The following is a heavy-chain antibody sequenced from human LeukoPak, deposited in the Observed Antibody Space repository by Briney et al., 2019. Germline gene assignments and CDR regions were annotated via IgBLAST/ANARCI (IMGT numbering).Heavy chain of an antibody. J-gene: IGHJ2*01. CDR2: INPNSGGT. CDR3: ASNIGYYGSGSYGHWYFDL. V-gene: IGHV1-2*02. Sequence: EASVKVSCKASGYTFPIYTMHWVRQAPGQRLEWMGWINPNSGGTNYAQKFQGRVTMTRDTSISTAYMELSRLRSDDTAVYYCASNIGYYGSGSYGHWYFDLWGRGTLVTVSS. CDR1: GYTFPIYT. D-gene: IGHD3-10*01.